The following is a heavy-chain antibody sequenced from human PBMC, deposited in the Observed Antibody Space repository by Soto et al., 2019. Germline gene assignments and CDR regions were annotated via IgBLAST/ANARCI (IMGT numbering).Heavy chain of an antibody. CDR1: GYTFTSYA. CDR2: ISTYNGNT. CDR3: ARVVGGIPVAGSWNWFDP. Sequence: QVQLVQSGTEVKKPGASVKVSCKASGYTFTSYALSWVRHAPGQGLEWMGWISTYNGNTNYAQNLQGRVTMTTDISTNTAYMELRSPRSDDTAVYYCARVVGGIPVAGSWNWFDPWGQGTLVTVSS. V-gene: IGHV1-18*04. D-gene: IGHD6-19*01. J-gene: IGHJ5*02.